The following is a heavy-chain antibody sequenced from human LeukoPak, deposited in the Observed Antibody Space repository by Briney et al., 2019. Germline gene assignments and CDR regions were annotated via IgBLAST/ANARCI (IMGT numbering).Heavy chain of an antibody. J-gene: IGHJ5*02. CDR1: GGSFSGYY. D-gene: IGHD5-12*01. CDR3: ARRGGWLRLDWFDP. Sequence: SETLSLTCAVYGGSFSGYYWSWIRQPPGKGLEWIGEINHSGSTNYNPSLKSRVTISVDTSKNQFSLKLSSVTAADTAVDYCARRGGWLRLDWFDPWGQGTLVTVSS. V-gene: IGHV4-34*01. CDR2: INHSGST.